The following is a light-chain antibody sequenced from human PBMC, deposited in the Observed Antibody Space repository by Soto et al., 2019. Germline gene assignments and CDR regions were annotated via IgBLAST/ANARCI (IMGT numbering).Light chain of an antibody. J-gene: IGKJ5*01. V-gene: IGKV3-20*01. CDR2: GAA. CDR3: QQYDRSFQIL. CDR1: QSVGSGY. Sequence: EIVLTQSPGTLSLSPGERATLSCRASQSVGSGYLAWYRQKPGQAPKLLVYGAASRASGIPDRFSGSGSGTDSNLTCGRRETEEAAVYYSQQYDRSFQILFGQGTRLE.